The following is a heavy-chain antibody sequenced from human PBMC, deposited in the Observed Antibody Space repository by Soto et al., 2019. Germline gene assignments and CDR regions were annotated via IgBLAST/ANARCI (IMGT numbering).Heavy chain of an antibody. V-gene: IGHV4-39*01. D-gene: IGHD3-16*01. CDR3: ARNRRLGYFDY. CDR1: GGSISSSSYY. J-gene: IGHJ4*02. Sequence: SETLSLTCTVSGGSISSSSYYWGWIRQPPGKGLEWIGSIYYSGSTYYNPSLKSRVTISVDTSKNQFSLKLSSVTAADTAVYYCARNRRLGYFDYWGQGTLVTVSS. CDR2: IYYSGST.